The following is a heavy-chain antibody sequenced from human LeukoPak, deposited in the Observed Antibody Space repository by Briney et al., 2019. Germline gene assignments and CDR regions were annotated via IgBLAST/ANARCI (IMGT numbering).Heavy chain of an antibody. D-gene: IGHD3-10*01. Sequence: ASVKVSCKASGYTFASYAMHWVRQAPGQRLEWMGWINAGNGNTKYSQKFQGRVTITRDTSASTAYMELSSLRSEDTAVYYCAYYGSGSYCLSYWGQGTLVTVSS. J-gene: IGHJ4*02. CDR2: INAGNGNT. V-gene: IGHV1-3*01. CDR3: AYYGSGSYCLSY. CDR1: GYTFASYA.